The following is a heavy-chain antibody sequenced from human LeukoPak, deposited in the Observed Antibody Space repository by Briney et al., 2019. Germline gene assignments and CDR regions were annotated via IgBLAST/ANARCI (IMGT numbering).Heavy chain of an antibody. CDR1: GFTFSSYA. Sequence: GGSLRLSCAASGFTFSSYAMSWVRQAPGKGLEWVSAISGSGGSTYYADSVKGRFTISRDNSKNTLYVQMNSLRAEDTALYYCAIAHCSGGSCYSFGAFDIGGPGTMVTVSS. V-gene: IGHV3-23*01. CDR2: ISGSGGST. J-gene: IGHJ3*02. D-gene: IGHD2-15*01. CDR3: AIAHCSGGSCYSFGAFDI.